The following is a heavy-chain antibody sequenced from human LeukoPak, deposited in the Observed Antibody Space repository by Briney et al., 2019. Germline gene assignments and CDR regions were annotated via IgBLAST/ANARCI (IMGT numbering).Heavy chain of an antibody. D-gene: IGHD5-12*01. J-gene: IGHJ6*02. V-gene: IGHV3-7*01. CDR2: IKGDGREK. Sequence: PGGSLRLSCAASGCRFSSYWMSWVRQAPGKGLEWVANIKGDGREKNHVDSVKGRFTISRDNPKNSLYLQMDSPRAEDTAVYYCARFGYAHGMDVWGQGTTVTVSS. CDR1: GCRFSSYW. CDR3: ARFGYAHGMDV.